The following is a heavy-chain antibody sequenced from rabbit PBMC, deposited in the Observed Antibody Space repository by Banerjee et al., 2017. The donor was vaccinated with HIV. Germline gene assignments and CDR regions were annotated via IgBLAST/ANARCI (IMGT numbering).Heavy chain of an antibody. Sequence: QEQLEESGGDLVKPEGSLTLTCTASAFSFSNRYVMCWVRQAPGKGLEWIACINSSSGNTVYASWAKGRFTISKTSSTTVTLQMTSLTAADTATYFCARDASSSGYYGYYFNLWGPGTLVTVS. CDR1: AFSFSNRYV. J-gene: IGHJ4*01. D-gene: IGHD1-1*01. V-gene: IGHV1S45*01. CDR3: ARDASSSGYYGYYFNL. CDR2: INSSSGNT.